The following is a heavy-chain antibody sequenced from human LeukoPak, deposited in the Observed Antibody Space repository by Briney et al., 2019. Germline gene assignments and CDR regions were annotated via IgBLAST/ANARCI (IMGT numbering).Heavy chain of an antibody. D-gene: IGHD2-15*01. V-gene: IGHV4-28*01. CDR3: VVVVGATRIDY. Sequence: SDTLSLTCAVSGYSISSSNWWGWIRQPPGKGLEWLGSVYYSGSTHYNPSLKSRVTISVDTSKNQFSLKLSSVTAADTAVYYSVVVVGATRIDYWGQGTLVTVSS. CDR2: VYYSGST. CDR1: GYSISSSNW. J-gene: IGHJ4*02.